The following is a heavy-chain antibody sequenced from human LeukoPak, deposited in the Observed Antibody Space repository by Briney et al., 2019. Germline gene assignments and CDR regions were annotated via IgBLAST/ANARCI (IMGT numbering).Heavy chain of an antibody. CDR3: GRVGGRSKAAKGDAFDI. CDR2: ISGSGGGT. J-gene: IGHJ3*02. CDR1: GFTFSSYA. Sequence: GGSLRLSCAASGFTFSSYAMSWVRQAPEKGLEWVSTISGSGGGTYYADSVKGRFTISRDNAQNSMYLQMNSLRAEDTAVYYCGRVGGRSKAAKGDAFDIWGQGTMVTVSS. D-gene: IGHD6-6*01. V-gene: IGHV3-21*01.